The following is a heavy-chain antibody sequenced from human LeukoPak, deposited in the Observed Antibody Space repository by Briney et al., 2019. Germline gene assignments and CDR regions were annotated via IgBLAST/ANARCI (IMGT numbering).Heavy chain of an antibody. J-gene: IGHJ2*01. CDR1: GGSFRGHY. CDR2: IHYTGAT. D-gene: IGHD7-27*01. V-gene: IGHV4-34*01. Sequence: PSETLSLTCAVYGGSFRGHYWSWIRQPPGKGLEWIGEIHYTGATNYKPSLKSRVTISGDPSKNQFSLRVSSVTAADTAVYYCARGVLGPYYFDLWGRGTLVTVSS. CDR3: ARGVLGPYYFDL.